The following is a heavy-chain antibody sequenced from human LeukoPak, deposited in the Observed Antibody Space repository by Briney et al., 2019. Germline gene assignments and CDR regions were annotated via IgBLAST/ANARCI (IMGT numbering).Heavy chain of an antibody. J-gene: IGHJ4*02. CDR2: IIPIFGTA. Sequence: GASVKVSCKASGGTFSSYAISWVRQAPGQGLEWMGGIIPIFGTANYAQKFQGRVTITTDESTSTAYMELSSLRSEDTAVYYCAREGGSGSIGPRGINFDYWGQGTLVTVSS. V-gene: IGHV1-69*05. CDR3: AREGGSGSIGPRGINFDY. CDR1: GGTFSSYA. D-gene: IGHD3-10*01.